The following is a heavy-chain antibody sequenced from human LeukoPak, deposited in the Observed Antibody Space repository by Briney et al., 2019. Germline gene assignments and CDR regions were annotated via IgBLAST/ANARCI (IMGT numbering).Heavy chain of an antibody. V-gene: IGHV1-2*02. J-gene: IGHJ5*02. CDR3: ATNILVRNIINWFDP. CDR2: INPNSGGT. D-gene: IGHD3-10*01. CDR1: GYTFTGYY. Sequence: ASVNVSCKASGYTFTGYYMHWVRQAPGQGVECVGWINPNSGGTNYAQKFQGRVIMTRDTSTGTAYMELSSLRYDDTAVYYCATNILVRNIINWFDPWGQGTLVTVSS.